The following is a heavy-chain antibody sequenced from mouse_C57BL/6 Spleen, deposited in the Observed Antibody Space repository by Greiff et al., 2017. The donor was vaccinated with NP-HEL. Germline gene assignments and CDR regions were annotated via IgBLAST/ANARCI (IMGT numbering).Heavy chain of an antibody. V-gene: IGHV5-9-1*02. CDR1: GFNFSSYA. D-gene: IGHD2-4*01. Sequence: DVMLVESGEGLVKPGGSLKLSCAASGFNFSSYAMSWVRQTPEQRLEWVAYISSGGDYIYYADTVKGRFTISRANARNTLYLQMSSLKSEDTAMYYCTRDSYYDGPAWFAYWGQGTLVTVSA. J-gene: IGHJ3*01. CDR3: TRDSYYDGPAWFAY. CDR2: ISSGGDYI.